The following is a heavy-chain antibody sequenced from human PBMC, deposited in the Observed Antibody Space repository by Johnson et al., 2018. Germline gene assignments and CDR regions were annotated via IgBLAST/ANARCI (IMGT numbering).Heavy chain of an antibody. D-gene: IGHD3-10*01. CDR3: ARGPRRDYGSGSSWFDP. CDR1: GYTFTSYD. J-gene: IGHJ5*02. CDR2: MNPNSGNT. Sequence: QVQLVQSGAEVKKPGASVKVSCKASGYTFTSYDINWVRQATGQGLEWMGWMNPNSGNTGYAQKFQGRVTMTRNTSISTAFMELSSLRSEDTAVYYCARGPRRDYGSGSSWFDPWGQGTLVTVSS. V-gene: IGHV1-8*01.